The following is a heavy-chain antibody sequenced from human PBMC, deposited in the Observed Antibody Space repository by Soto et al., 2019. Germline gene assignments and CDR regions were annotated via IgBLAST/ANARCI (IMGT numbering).Heavy chain of an antibody. Sequence: PSETLSLTCTVSGASMSDYYGSWTRQSPGKGLEHIGYLHYSGSANYNPSLKSRVTISMDTSRNQFSLKLSSVTAADTAIYYCARSGHIFAGVVWGQGIVVTVSS. CDR3: ARSGHIFAGVV. CDR2: LHYSGSA. V-gene: IGHV4-59*01. CDR1: GASMSDYY. D-gene: IGHD3-16*01. J-gene: IGHJ4*02.